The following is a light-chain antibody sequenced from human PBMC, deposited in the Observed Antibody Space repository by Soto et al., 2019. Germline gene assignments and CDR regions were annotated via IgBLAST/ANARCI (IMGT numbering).Light chain of an antibody. J-gene: IGLJ3*02. CDR2: LNSDGSH. Sequence: QSVLTQSRSASASLGASVKLTCTLSSGHSSYAIAWHRQQPEKGPRYLMKLNSDGSHSKGDGIPDRFSGSSSGAERYLTISSLQSEDVADYYCQTWGTGIRVFGGGTKLTVL. CDR1: SGHSSYA. V-gene: IGLV4-69*02. CDR3: QTWGTGIRV.